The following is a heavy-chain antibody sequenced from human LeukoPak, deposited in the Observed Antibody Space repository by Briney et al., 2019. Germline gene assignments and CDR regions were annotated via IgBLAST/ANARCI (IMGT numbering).Heavy chain of an antibody. V-gene: IGHV1-8*01. CDR3: VRDGEGVAISVNYWFDP. J-gene: IGHJ5*02. Sequence: ASVKVSCKASGFTFTNYDINWVRQATGQGLEWIGWMNPRNGNTGYAQKFQGRVTMTRDTSISTAYMELRSLRSEDTAVYYCVRDGEGVAISVNYWFDPWGQGTQVTVSS. CDR1: GFTFTNYD. D-gene: IGHD3-10*01. CDR2: MNPRNGNT.